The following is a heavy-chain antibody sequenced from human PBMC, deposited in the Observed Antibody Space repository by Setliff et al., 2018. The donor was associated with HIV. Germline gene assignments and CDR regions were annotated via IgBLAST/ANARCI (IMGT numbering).Heavy chain of an antibody. CDR3: VRVGPWYYGRSGYLASWDY. J-gene: IGHJ4*02. CDR2: IIPMFGTG. V-gene: IGHV1-69*05. CDR1: GGTFSSYG. Sequence: GASVKVSCKASGGTFSSYGISWVRQAPGQGLGWMGAIIPMFGTGFYAQKFQGRVTITTDESRTTSYMELSSLRFEDTAVYYCVRVGPWYYGRSGYLASWDYWGQGTQGTVS. D-gene: IGHD3-22*01.